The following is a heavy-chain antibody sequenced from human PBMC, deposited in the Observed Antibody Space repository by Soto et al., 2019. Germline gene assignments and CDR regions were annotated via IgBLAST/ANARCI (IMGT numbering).Heavy chain of an antibody. CDR3: ARAPWSVVVAAAEYFQQ. J-gene: IGHJ1*01. CDR1: GYTFTSYD. D-gene: IGHD2-15*01. CDR2: MNPNSGNT. Sequence: ASVKVSCKASGYTFTSYDINWVRQATGQGLEWMGWMNPNSGNTGYAQKFQGRVTMTRNTSISTAYMELSSLRSEDTAVYYCARAPWSVVVAAAEYFQQWGQGTLVTVSS. V-gene: IGHV1-8*01.